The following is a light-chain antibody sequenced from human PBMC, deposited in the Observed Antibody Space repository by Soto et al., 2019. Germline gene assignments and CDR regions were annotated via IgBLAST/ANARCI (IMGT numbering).Light chain of an antibody. CDR3: SSYTTSSVWM. J-gene: IGLJ3*02. V-gene: IGLV2-14*01. Sequence: QSVLTQPASVSGSPGQSITISCTGTSNDVGGYNYVSWYQQHPGKAPKLMISEVTNRPSGVSNRFSGSKSGNTASPTISGLQAEDEADYYCSSYTTSSVWMFGGGTQLTVL. CDR1: SNDVGGYNY. CDR2: EVT.